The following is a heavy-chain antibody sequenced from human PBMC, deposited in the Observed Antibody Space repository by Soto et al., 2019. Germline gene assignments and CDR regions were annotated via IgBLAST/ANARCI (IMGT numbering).Heavy chain of an antibody. Sequence: EVQLVESGGGLVKPGGSLRLSCAASGFTFSSYSMNWVRQPPGKGLEWVSSISSSSSYIYYADSVKGRFTISRDNAKNALYLQMNSLRAEDTAVYYCAREYCSGGSCYGYYDCMDVWGKGTTVTVSS. CDR1: GFTFSSYS. V-gene: IGHV3-21*01. CDR3: AREYCSGGSCYGYYDCMDV. D-gene: IGHD2-15*01. J-gene: IGHJ6*03. CDR2: ISSSSSYI.